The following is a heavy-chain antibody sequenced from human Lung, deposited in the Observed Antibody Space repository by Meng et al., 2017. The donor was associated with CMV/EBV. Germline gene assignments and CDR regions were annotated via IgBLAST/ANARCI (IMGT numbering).Heavy chain of an antibody. D-gene: IGHD1-1*01. CDR1: GGSISSGDYY. J-gene: IGHJ4*02. CDR3: ARGNWNDAFVLDY. Sequence: LSCTVSGGSISSGDYYWSWIRQPPGKGLEWIGYIYYSGSTYYNPSLKSRVTISVDTSKNQFSLKLSSVTAADTAVYYCARGNWNDAFVLDYSGQGXLVTVSS. V-gene: IGHV4-30-4*08. CDR2: IYYSGST.